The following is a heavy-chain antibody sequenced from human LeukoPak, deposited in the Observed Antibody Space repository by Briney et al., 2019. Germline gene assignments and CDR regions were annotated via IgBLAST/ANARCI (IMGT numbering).Heavy chain of an antibody. CDR3: ARDDQYQLLYSYSYFDY. V-gene: IGHV1-2*02. CDR2: INPNSGGT. Sequence: ASVKVSCKASGYTFTGYYMHWVRQAPGQGLEWMGWINPNSGGTNYAQKFQGRVTMTRDTSISTAYMELSRLRSDDTAVYYCARDDQYQLLYSYSYFDYWGQGTLVTVSS. CDR1: GYTFTGYY. J-gene: IGHJ4*02. D-gene: IGHD2-2*02.